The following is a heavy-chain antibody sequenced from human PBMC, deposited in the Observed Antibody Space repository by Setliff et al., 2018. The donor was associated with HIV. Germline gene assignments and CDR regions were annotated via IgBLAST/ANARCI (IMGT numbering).Heavy chain of an antibody. CDR2: IGTDNGNT. V-gene: IGHV1-18*01. J-gene: IGHJ6*04. Sequence: ASVKVSCKASGYTFTTYGITWVRQAPGQGLEWMGWIGTDNGNTNYAQKFQGRVTMTTDTSTNTAYMELSSLTSDDTAVYYCAREGLWFGDRGFYMDVWGKGTAVTVSS. D-gene: IGHD3-10*01. CDR1: GYTFTTYG. CDR3: AREGLWFGDRGFYMDV.